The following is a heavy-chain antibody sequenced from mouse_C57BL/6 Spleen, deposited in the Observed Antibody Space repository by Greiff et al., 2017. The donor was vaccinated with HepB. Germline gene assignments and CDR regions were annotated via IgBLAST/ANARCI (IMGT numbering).Heavy chain of an antibody. V-gene: IGHV2-2*01. CDR3: GRNGDYDYYAMDY. CDR1: GFSLTSYG. CDR2: IWSGGST. J-gene: IGHJ4*01. D-gene: IGHD2-4*01. Sequence: VQRVESGPGLVQPSQSLSITCTVSGFSLTSYGVHWVRQSPGKGLEWLGVIWSGGSTDYNAAFISRLSISKDNSKSQVFFKMNSLQADDTAIYYCGRNGDYDYYAMDYWGQGTSVTVSS.